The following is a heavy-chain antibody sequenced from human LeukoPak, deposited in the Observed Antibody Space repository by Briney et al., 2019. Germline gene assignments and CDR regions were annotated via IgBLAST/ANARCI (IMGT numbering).Heavy chain of an antibody. V-gene: IGHV3-21*01. Sequence: NPGGSLRLSCAASGFTFNNYSMNWVRQAPGKGLEWVSSISSGSDYIYYADSVKGRFTISRDNAKNSLYLQMNSLRAEDTAVYYCARVRGHSLRFLEWLHHYYGMDVWGQGTTVTVSS. CDR1: GFTFNNYS. CDR2: ISSGSDYI. J-gene: IGHJ6*02. CDR3: ARVRGHSLRFLEWLHHYYGMDV. D-gene: IGHD3-3*01.